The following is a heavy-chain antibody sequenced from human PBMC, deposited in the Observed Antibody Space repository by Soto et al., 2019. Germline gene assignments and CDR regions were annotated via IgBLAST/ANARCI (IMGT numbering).Heavy chain of an antibody. V-gene: IGHV4-31*03. CDR1: GGSISSGGYY. D-gene: IGHD3-22*01. CDR3: ARDFPNPVYYYDSSGYLSRHGAFDI. J-gene: IGHJ3*02. Sequence: SETLSLTCTASGGSISSGGYYWSWIRQHPGKGLEWIGYIYYSGSTYYNPSLKSRVTISVDTSKNQFSLKLSSVTAADTAVYYCARDFPNPVYYYDSSGYLSRHGAFDIWGQGTMVTVSS. CDR2: IYYSGST.